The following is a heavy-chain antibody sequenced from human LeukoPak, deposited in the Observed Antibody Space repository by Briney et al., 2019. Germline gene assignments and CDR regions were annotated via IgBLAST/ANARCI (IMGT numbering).Heavy chain of an antibody. CDR2: IHYSGGT. CDR3: AKHSVLTGSGYAFDI. CDR1: GGSIRNYY. D-gene: IGHD3-9*01. J-gene: IGHJ3*02. Sequence: SETLSLTCTVSGGSIRNYYWSWIRQSPGKGLEWIGYIHYSGGTKYNPSLKSRVIISVDMSMNQFSLKLSSVTAADTAMYYCAKHSVLTGSGYAFDIWGQGTAVTVSS. V-gene: IGHV4-59*08.